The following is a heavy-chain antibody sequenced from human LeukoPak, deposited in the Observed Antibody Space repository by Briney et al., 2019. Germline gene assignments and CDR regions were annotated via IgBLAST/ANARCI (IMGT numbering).Heavy chain of an antibody. Sequence: GGSLRLSCAASGFTFSSYGMHWVRQAPGKGLEWVAVISYDGSNKYYADSVKGRFTISRDNSKNTLYPQMNSLRAEDTAVYYCAKVGYCSGGSCSYGMDVWGKGTTVTVSS. CDR3: AKVGYCSGGSCSYGMDV. D-gene: IGHD2-15*01. J-gene: IGHJ6*04. CDR1: GFTFSSYG. V-gene: IGHV3-30*18. CDR2: ISYDGSNK.